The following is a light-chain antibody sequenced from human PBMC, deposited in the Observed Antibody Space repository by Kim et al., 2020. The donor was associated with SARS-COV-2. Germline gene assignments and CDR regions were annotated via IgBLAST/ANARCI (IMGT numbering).Light chain of an antibody. CDR2: GAS. Sequence: EIVMTQSPATLSVSPGERATLSCRASQSVGSNLAWYQQRPGQAPRLLIYGASTRATGIPARFSGSGSGTDFTLTINSLQSEDFAVYYCQHYNNWPPYTFGQGTKWRS. CDR3: QHYNNWPPYT. CDR1: QSVGSN. V-gene: IGKV3-15*01. J-gene: IGKJ2*01.